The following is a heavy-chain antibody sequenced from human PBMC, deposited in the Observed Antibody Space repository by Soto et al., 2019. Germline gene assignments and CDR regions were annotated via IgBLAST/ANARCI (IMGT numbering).Heavy chain of an antibody. J-gene: IGHJ3*02. CDR1: GGSISNYY. CDR2: VHDSWGT. Sequence: PSETLSLTCTVSGGSISNYYWSWFRQTPGKGLEWIGYVHDSWGTNYNPSLKSRVTISLDTSKSQFSLKLSSVTAADTAVYYCGRGDYANAFDIWGQGTMVTVSS. CDR3: GRGDYANAFDI. V-gene: IGHV4-59*12. D-gene: IGHD4-17*01.